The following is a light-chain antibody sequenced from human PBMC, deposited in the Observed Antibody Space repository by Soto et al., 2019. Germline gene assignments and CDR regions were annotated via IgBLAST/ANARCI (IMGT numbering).Light chain of an antibody. V-gene: IGLV2-8*01. CDR2: EVS. J-gene: IGLJ3*02. CDR1: SSDVGGYNY. CDR3: SSYAGSNNLV. Sequence: QSALTQPPSASGSPGQSVTISCTGTSSDVGGYNYVSWYQQHPGTAPKLIIYEVSKRPSGVPDRFSGSMSGNTASLTVSGLQAEDEADYYCSSYAGSNNLVIGGGTKLTVL.